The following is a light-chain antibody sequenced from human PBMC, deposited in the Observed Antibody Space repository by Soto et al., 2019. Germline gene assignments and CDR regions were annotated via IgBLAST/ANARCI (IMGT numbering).Light chain of an antibody. CDR1: SSDVGGYNY. CDR2: DVT. V-gene: IGLV2-11*01. Sequence: QSVLTQPRSVSGSPGQSVTISCTGTSSDVGGYNYVSWYQQHPGKAPKLMICDVTKRPSGVPDRFSGSKSGNTASLTISGLQAEDEADYSCCSYAGNYIWVFGGGTKVTVL. CDR3: CSYAGNYIWV. J-gene: IGLJ2*01.